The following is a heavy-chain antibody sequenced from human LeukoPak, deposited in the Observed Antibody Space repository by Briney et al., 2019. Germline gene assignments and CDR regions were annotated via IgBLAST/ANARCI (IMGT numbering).Heavy chain of an antibody. D-gene: IGHD3-10*01. CDR3: ARGGPYYYGSGNYYFDY. CDR2: INPNSGGT. V-gene: IGHV1-2*02. CDR1: GYTFTGYY. J-gene: IGHJ4*02. Sequence: ASVKVSCKASGYTFTGYYMHWVRQAPGQGLEWMGWINPNSGGTNYAQKFQGRVTMTRDTSISTAYMELRRLRSDDTAVYYCARGGPYYYGSGNYYFDYWGQGTLVTVSS.